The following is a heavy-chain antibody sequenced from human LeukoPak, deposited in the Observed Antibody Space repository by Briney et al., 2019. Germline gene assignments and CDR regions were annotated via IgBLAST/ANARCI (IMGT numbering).Heavy chain of an antibody. CDR1: GYNFTFYW. CDR2: IYPGDSDT. Sequence: GESLKISCKGSGYNFTFYWIGWVRQMPEKGLEWMGIIYPGDSDTRYSPSFQGQVTISADKSISTAYLQWSSLKASDTAMYYCARHPHYYDSGNYPNFYHYYMDVWGKGTTVTVSS. V-gene: IGHV5-51*01. D-gene: IGHD3-10*01. CDR3: ARHPHYYDSGNYPNFYHYYMDV. J-gene: IGHJ6*03.